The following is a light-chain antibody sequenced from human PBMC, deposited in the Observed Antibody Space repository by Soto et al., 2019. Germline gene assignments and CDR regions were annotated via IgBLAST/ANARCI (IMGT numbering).Light chain of an antibody. V-gene: IGLV2-14*03. CDR1: SSDVGGYSY. Sequence: QSALTQPASVSGSPRQSITISCTGTSSDVGGYSYISWYQHNPGRAPKLMIYDVSNRPSGVSDRFSGSKSGNTASLTISRLQAEDEADYYCSSYTTSSTYVFGRGTKLTGL. CDR3: SSYTTSSTYV. CDR2: DVS. J-gene: IGLJ1*01.